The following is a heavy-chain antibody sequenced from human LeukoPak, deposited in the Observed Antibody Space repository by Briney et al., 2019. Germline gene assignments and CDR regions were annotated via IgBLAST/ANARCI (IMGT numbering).Heavy chain of an antibody. D-gene: IGHD3-3*01. CDR3: ARDFQYYDFWSGYHPSNWFDP. CDR1: GGSISSGGYY. J-gene: IGHJ5*02. V-gene: IGHV4-31*03. CDR2: IYYSGST. Sequence: SQTLSLTCTVSGGSISSGGYYWSWIRQHPGKGLEWIGYIYYSGSTYYNPSLKSRVTISVDTSKNQFSLKLSSVTAADTAVYYCARDFQYYDFWSGYHPSNWFDPWGQGTLVTVSS.